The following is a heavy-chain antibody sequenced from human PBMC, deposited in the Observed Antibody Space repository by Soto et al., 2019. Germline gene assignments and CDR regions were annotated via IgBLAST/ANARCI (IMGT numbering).Heavy chain of an antibody. CDR3: SQASPYNAGYSEDGFDI. V-gene: IGHV3-23*01. CDR2: ISGGGGSK. D-gene: IGHD5-12*01. J-gene: IGHJ3*02. Sequence: GGSLRLSCAASGFTFSSYAMSWVRQAPGRGLEWVSSISGGGGSKYHADSVNGRFTISRDNSKNTVFLQMNSLRAEDTAVYYCSQASPYNAGYSEDGFDIWGQGSMVTVSS. CDR1: GFTFSSYA.